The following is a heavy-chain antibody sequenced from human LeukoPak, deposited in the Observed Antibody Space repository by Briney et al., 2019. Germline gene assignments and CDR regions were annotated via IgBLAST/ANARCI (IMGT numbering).Heavy chain of an antibody. D-gene: IGHD4-23*01. V-gene: IGHV4-34*01. Sequence: SETLSLTCAVYGGSFSGYYWSWIRQPPGKGLEWIGEINHSGSTNYNPSLKSRVTISVDTSKNQFSLKLSSVTAADTAVYYCARAKAVVTTYFDYWGQGTLVTVSS. J-gene: IGHJ4*02. CDR3: ARAKAVVTTYFDY. CDR2: INHSGST. CDR1: GGSFSGYY.